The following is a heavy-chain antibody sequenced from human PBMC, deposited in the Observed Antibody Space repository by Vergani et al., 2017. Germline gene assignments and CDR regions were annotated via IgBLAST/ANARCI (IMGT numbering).Heavy chain of an antibody. CDR2: ISSSSSYI. CDR1: GFTFSSYS. V-gene: IGHV3-21*01. J-gene: IGHJ3*02. D-gene: IGHD6-13*01. CDR3: ARFPIAAAVWRAFDI. Sequence: EVQLVESGGGLVKPGGSLRLSCAASGFTFSSYSMNWVRQAPGKGREWASSISSSSSYIYYADSVKGRFTISRDNAKNSLYLQMNGLRAGDTAVYYCARFPIAAAVWRAFDIWGQGTMVTVSS.